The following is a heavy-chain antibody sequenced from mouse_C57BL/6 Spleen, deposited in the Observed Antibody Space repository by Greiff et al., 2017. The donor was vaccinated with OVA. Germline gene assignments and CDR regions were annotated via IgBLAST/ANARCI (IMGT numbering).Heavy chain of an antibody. CDR3: ARNDGYYYFDY. CDR2: ISSGCSNI. Sequence: EVQGVESGGGLVKPGGSLKLSCAASGFTFSDYGMPWVRQAPEKRLEWVAYISSGCSNIYYADTVKGRFTISRDNAKNTLYLQMSSLKSEDTAMYYCARNDGYYYFDYWGQGTTLTVSS. CDR1: GFTFSDYG. V-gene: IGHV5-17*01. J-gene: IGHJ2*01. D-gene: IGHD2-3*01.